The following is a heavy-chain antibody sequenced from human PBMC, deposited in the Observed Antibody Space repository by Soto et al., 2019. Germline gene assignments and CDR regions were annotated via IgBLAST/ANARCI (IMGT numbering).Heavy chain of an antibody. CDR2: IIPIFGTA. V-gene: IGHV1-69*01. J-gene: IGHJ5*02. Sequence: QVQLVQSGAEVKKPGSSVKVSCKASGGTFSSYAISWVRQAPGQGLEWMGGIIPIFGTANYAQKFQGRVTITADESTSTAYMELSSLRSEDTAVYYCARDIVAGQYSSSWYGWFDPWGQGTLVTVSS. D-gene: IGHD6-13*01. CDR1: GGTFSSYA. CDR3: ARDIVAGQYSSSWYGWFDP.